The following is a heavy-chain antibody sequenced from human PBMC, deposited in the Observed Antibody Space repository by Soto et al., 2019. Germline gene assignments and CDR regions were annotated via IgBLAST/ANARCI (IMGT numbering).Heavy chain of an antibody. D-gene: IGHD6-13*01. J-gene: IGHJ4*02. CDR3: ARFAREENPKVGSWYYFDY. CDR2: IYYSGRT. Sequence: QVQLQESGPGLVKPSQTLSLTCTVSGGSISSGGYFWSWVRQHPGKGLEWIGNIYYSGRTYYNPSLKSRVIISVDTSKNLFSLKLSTVTAADTAGYYFARFAREENPKVGSWYYFDYWGQGTRVTGSS. CDR1: GGSISSGGYF. V-gene: IGHV4-31*03.